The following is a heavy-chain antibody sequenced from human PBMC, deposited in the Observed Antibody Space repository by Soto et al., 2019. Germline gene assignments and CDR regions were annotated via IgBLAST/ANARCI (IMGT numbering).Heavy chain of an antibody. D-gene: IGHD6-13*01. J-gene: IGHJ4*02. CDR3: TTWRSSSWFDY. Sequence: GESLKISCKGSGYSFSTYSVGWVRQMPGKGLEWMGNIFSSDSYARYSPSFQGQVTISVDRSISTAYLQWSSLKASDTAMYYCTTWRSSSWFDYWGQGTQVTVSS. CDR1: GYSFSTYS. V-gene: IGHV5-51*01. CDR2: IFSSDSYA.